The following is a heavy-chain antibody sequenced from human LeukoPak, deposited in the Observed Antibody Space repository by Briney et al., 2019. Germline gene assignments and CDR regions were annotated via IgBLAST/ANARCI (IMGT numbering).Heavy chain of an antibody. CDR1: GFTFSSYW. CDR3: ARDTITMVRGVNFY. V-gene: IGHV3-7*03. D-gene: IGHD3-10*01. J-gene: IGHJ4*02. Sequence: PGGSLRLSCAASGFTFSSYWMSWVRQAPGKELEWVANIKQDGSEKYYVDSVKGRFTISRDNAKNSLYLQMNSLRAEDTAVYYCARDTITMVRGVNFYWGQGTLVTVSS. CDR2: IKQDGSEK.